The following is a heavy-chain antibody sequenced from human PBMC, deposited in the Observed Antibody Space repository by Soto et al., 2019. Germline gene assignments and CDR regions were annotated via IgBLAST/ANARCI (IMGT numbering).Heavy chain of an antibody. V-gene: IGHV4-30-2*01. CDR3: ARGPPLLW. D-gene: IGHD2-21*01. CDR1: GGSISSGGYS. J-gene: IGHJ4*02. Sequence: QLQLQESGSGLVKPSQTLSLTCAVSGGSISSGGYSWSWIRQPPGKGLECIGYIYHSVSTYYNPSLRSPVTISVDRAKNQCSLKLSSVTAADTAVYFCARGPPLLWWSQGTLGTVSS. CDR2: IYHSVST.